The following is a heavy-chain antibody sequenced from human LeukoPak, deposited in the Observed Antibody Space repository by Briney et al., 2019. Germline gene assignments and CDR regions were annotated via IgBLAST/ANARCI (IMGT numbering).Heavy chain of an antibody. CDR3: ARDNSVRDEAWWFNP. V-gene: IGHV3-21*04. CDR2: ISSSSRHI. Sequence: GGSLRLSCAASGFSFSRYSMSWVRQAPGKGLEWVSSISSSSRHIYYADSVKGRFTISRDNSKNTLYLQMNSLRAEDTAVYYCARDNSVRDEAWWFNPWGQGTLVTVSS. J-gene: IGHJ5*02. CDR1: GFSFSRYS. D-gene: IGHD5-24*01.